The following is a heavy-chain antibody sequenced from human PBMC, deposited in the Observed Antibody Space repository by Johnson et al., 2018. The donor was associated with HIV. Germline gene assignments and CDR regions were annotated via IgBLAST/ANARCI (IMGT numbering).Heavy chain of an antibody. CDR2: ISDDGSNT. CDR1: GFTFSSYP. D-gene: IGHD2-15*01. J-gene: IGHJ3*02. CDR3: AKDGGRLRTDAFDI. V-gene: IGHV3-30*04. Sequence: QVQLVESGGGVVQPGRSLRLSCAVSGFTFSSYPMHCVRQAPGKGLEWVAVISDDGSNTYYADSVKGRVTISRDDSINTLYLQMIRLKTEDTAVYYCAKDGGRLRTDAFDIWGQGTMVTVSS.